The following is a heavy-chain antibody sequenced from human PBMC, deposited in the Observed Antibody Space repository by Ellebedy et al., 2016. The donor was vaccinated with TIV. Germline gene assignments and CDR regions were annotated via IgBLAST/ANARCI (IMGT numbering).Heavy chain of an antibody. CDR1: GFTFTQYW. CDR3: ARAGSSGWEAYFDL. V-gene: IGHV3-74*01. CDR2: INIDGSST. Sequence: GESLKISCAASGFTFTQYWLHWVRQAPGKGPVWVSRINIDGSSTTYADSVKGRFTISRYNAKNTLYLQMNSLRAEDTAVYYCARAGSSGWEAYFDLWGRGTLVTVSS. J-gene: IGHJ2*01. D-gene: IGHD6-19*01.